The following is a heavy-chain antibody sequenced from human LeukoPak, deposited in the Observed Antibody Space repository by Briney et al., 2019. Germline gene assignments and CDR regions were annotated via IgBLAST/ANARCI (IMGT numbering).Heavy chain of an antibody. CDR2: INPNSGGT. D-gene: IGHD2-15*01. CDR3: ARTVVAATPDYNWFDP. Sequence: GASVKVSCKASGYIFTGYYIHWVRQAPGQGLEWMGWINPNSGGTNYAQKFQGRVTMTRDTSISTAYMELSRLRSDDTAVYYCARTVVAATPDYNWFDPWGQGTLVTVSS. V-gene: IGHV1-2*02. J-gene: IGHJ5*02. CDR1: GYIFTGYY.